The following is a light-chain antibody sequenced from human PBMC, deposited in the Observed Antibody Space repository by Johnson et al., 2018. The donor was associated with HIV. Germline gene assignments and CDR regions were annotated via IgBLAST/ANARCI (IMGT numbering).Light chain of an antibody. Sequence: QSVLTQSPSVSAAPGQKFTISCSGSSSNIGNNYVSWYQQLPGTAPKLLIYDNNKRPSGIPDRFSGSKSGTSATLGITGLQTGDEADYYCGTWDSSLSALYVFGTGTKVTVL. V-gene: IGLV1-51*01. CDR3: GTWDSSLSALYV. CDR1: SSNIGNNY. J-gene: IGLJ1*01. CDR2: DNN.